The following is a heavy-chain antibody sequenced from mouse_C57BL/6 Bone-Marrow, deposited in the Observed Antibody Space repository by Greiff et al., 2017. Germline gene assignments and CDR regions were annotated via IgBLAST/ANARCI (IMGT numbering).Heavy chain of an antibody. CDR3: ARAYDDDGYSIDY. V-gene: IGHV1-64*01. Sequence: QVQLQQPGAELVKPGASVKLSCKASGYTFTNYWMPWVKQRPGQGLEWIGMMHPNGGSPDYNEKFKSEATLSVAKSSRTAYLELSSLTSEDSAVDYCARAYDDDGYSIDYWGQGTSVTVSS. D-gene: IGHD2-4*01. CDR1: GYTFTNYW. J-gene: IGHJ4*01. CDR2: MHPNGGSP.